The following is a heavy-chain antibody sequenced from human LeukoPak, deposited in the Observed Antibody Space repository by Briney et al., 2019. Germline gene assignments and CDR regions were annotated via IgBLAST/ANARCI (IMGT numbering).Heavy chain of an antibody. J-gene: IGHJ4*02. V-gene: IGHV1-2*02. CDR2: INPNSGGT. Sequence: ASVKVSCKASGYTFTGYYMHWVRQAPGQGLEWMGWINPNSGGTNYAQKFQGRVTMTRDTSISTAYMELSRLRPDDTAVYYCARIETSYYYGSGSYYAYWGQGTLVTVSS. CDR1: GYTFTGYY. D-gene: IGHD3-10*01. CDR3: ARIETSYYYGSGSYYAY.